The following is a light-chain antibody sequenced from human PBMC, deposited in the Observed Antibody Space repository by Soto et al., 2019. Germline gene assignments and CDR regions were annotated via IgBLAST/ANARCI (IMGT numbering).Light chain of an antibody. CDR2: EVS. CDR3: SSYTSSSTLDV. CDR1: SSDVGGYNY. Sequence: QSALTQPASVSGSPGHSITISCTGTSSDVGGYNYVSWYQQHPGKAPKLMIYEVSNRPSGVSNRFSGSKSVNTASLTISGLQAEDEADYYCSSYTSSSTLDVFGTGTKVTV. J-gene: IGLJ1*01. V-gene: IGLV2-14*01.